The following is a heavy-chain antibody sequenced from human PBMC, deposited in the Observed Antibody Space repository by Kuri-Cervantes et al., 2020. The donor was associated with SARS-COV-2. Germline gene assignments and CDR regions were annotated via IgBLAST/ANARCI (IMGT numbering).Heavy chain of an antibody. CDR3: ARAYYYDFWSGYGAFDY. D-gene: IGHD3-3*01. J-gene: IGHJ4*02. V-gene: IGHV4-39*07. CDR2: INHSGST. Sequence: SGDLSLTCTVSGDSISFGTYSWSWIRQPPGKGLEWIGEINHSGSTNYNPSLKSRVTISVDTSKNQFSLKLSSVTAADTAVYYCARAYYYDFWSGYGAFDYWGQGTLVTVSS. CDR1: GDSISFGTYS.